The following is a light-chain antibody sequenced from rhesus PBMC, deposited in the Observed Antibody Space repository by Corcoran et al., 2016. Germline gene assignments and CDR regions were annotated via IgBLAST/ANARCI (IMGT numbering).Light chain of an antibody. Sequence: QAALTQPRSVSGSPGQSVTISCPGTSSDSGGYNYVSWYQQHPGTAPKLMIYEVSKRPSGVSDRFSGTKSGNTASLTISGLQAEDEADYYCSSYAGSNTYIFGAGTRLTVL. CDR1: SSDSGGYNY. CDR2: EVS. V-gene: IGLV2-32*02. J-gene: IGLJ1*01. CDR3: SSYAGSNTYI.